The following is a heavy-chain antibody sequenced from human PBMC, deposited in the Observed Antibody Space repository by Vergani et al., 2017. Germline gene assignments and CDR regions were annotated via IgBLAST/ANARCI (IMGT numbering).Heavy chain of an antibody. V-gene: IGHV3-13*01. J-gene: IGHJ4*02. CDR1: GFTFSSND. CDR2: IGVDGDR. Sequence: VESGGGLVQPGGSLRLSCTVSGFTFSSNDFHWVRQTAGKGLEWVSSIGVDGDRSYSDSVGGRVTISRDNSKNTLYLQMNRLRPEDTAVYYCATAGAAYCRGASCYDFFEYWGQGTLVTVAS. D-gene: IGHD2-15*01. CDR3: ATAGAAYCRGASCYDFFEY.